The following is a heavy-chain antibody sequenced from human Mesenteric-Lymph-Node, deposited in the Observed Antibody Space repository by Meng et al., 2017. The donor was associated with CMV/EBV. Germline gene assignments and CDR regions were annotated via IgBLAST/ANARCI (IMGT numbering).Heavy chain of an antibody. CDR1: LSTSGVG. D-gene: IGHD2-2*01. Sequence: LSTSGVGVGWIRQPPGTALEWLALIYWDDDKRYSPSLKRRLTITKDTSKNQVVLTMTNMDPVDTATYYCAHELGYCSSTSCYSWFDPWGQGTLVTVSS. V-gene: IGHV2-5*02. J-gene: IGHJ5*02. CDR3: AHELGYCSSTSCYSWFDP. CDR2: IYWDDDK.